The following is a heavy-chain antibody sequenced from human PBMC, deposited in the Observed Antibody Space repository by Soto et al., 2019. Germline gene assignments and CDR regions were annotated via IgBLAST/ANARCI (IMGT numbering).Heavy chain of an antibody. Sequence: PSETLSLTCSVSGGSIWGSYWSWIRQSPGKGLEWLGYVYYTGSTNYSPSLRSRVSISVDTSKNEFSLRLSSVTAADTAVYFCARSVAVPGAHIDYWGQGTQVTVSS. CDR2: VYYTGST. CDR3: ARSVAVPGAHIDY. V-gene: IGHV4-59*01. D-gene: IGHD6-19*01. CDR1: GGSIWGSY. J-gene: IGHJ4*02.